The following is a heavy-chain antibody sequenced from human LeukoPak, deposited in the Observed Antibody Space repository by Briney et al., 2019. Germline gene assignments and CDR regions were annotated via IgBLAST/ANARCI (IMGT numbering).Heavy chain of an antibody. Sequence: SETLSLTCTVSGGSISSYYWSWIRQPPGKGLEWIGYIYYSGSTNYNPSLKSRVTISVDTSKNQFSLKLSSVTAADTAVYYCARSLYGGNLNYFDYWGQGTLVTVSS. V-gene: IGHV4-59*01. CDR1: GGSISSYY. CDR2: IYYSGST. CDR3: ARSLYGGNLNYFDY. J-gene: IGHJ4*02. D-gene: IGHD4-23*01.